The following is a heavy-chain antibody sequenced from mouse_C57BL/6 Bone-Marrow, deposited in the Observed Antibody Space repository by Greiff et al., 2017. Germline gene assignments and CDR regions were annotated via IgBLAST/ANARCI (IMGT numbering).Heavy chain of an antibody. CDR1: GYTFTSYW. J-gene: IGHJ1*03. CDR3: ARSLYYYGSSWYFDV. Sequence: QVQLKQPGAELVMPGASVKLSCKASGYTFTSYWMHWVKQRPGQGLEWIGEIDPSDSYTNYNQKFKGKSTLTVDNSSSTAYMQLSSLTSEDSAVYYCARSLYYYGSSWYFDVWGTGTTVTVSS. V-gene: IGHV1-69*01. D-gene: IGHD1-1*01. CDR2: IDPSDSYT.